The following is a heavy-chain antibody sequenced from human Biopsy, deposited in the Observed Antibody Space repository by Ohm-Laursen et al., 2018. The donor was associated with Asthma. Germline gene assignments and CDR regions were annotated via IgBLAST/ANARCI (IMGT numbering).Heavy chain of an antibody. J-gene: IGHJ6*02. Sequence: SVKVSCKTSGSTSNSAGITWVRQAPGLGLEWMGWISVYNGNTKVAQKLQDRVTMITDTSTSTAYMESRSLRSDDTAVYFCARAVDYSHYYGIDVWGQGTTVTVS. CDR2: ISVYNGNT. CDR1: GSTSNSAG. V-gene: IGHV1-18*01. D-gene: IGHD3-10*01. CDR3: ARAVDYSHYYGIDV.